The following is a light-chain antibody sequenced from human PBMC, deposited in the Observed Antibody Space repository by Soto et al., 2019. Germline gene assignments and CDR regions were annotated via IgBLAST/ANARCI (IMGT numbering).Light chain of an antibody. Sequence: QSALTQPASVSGSPGQTITISCTGTRSDVGGYNYLSWYQQHPGKAPKVMIYEVSNRPSGVSNRFSVSKSGNSASLTISGLQADDGADYFCSSYTTIGTPVLGGGTKLTVL. V-gene: IGLV2-14*01. CDR2: EVS. CDR1: RSDVGGYNY. CDR3: SSYTTIGTPV. J-gene: IGLJ3*02.